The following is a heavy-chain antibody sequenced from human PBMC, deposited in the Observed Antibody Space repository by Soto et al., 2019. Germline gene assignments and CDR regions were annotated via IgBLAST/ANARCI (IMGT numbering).Heavy chain of an antibody. V-gene: IGHV3-15*07. CDR2: IKSHTDGGTT. J-gene: IGHJ4*02. CDR1: GLTFTNAW. Sequence: VQLVESGGGLVKPGGSLRLSCTVSGLTFTNAWMTWVRQAPGKGLEWVARIKSHTDGGTTDYAAPLQGRFTISRDDSRNTLFLQMNSLKTEDTAVYFCATAPGYGASGPLDYWGQGALVTVSS. CDR3: ATAPGYGASGPLDY. D-gene: IGHD5-12*01.